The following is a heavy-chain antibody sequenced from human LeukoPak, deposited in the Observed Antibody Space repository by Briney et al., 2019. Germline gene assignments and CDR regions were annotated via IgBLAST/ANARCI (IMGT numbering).Heavy chain of an antibody. CDR2: IYHSGST. CDR3: TRGFRFDP. V-gene: IGHV4-30-2*06. Sequence: PSETLSLTCTVSGGSINSGTYYWSWIRQSPEKGLEWIGYIYHSGSTYYNPALKSRVTISIDTSKNQFPLRLSSVTAADTAVYYCTRGFRFDPWGQGILVTVSS. J-gene: IGHJ5*02. CDR1: GGSINSGTYY.